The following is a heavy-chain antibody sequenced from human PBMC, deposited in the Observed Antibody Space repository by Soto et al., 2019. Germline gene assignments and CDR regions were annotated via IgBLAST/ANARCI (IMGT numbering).Heavy chain of an antibody. V-gene: IGHV3-23*01. CDR3: AREDGGSPFAH. CDR1: GFMFSAYA. J-gene: IGHJ4*02. CDR2: ISGTSDDT. D-gene: IGHD1-26*01. Sequence: EVHLLESGGGLVQPGGSLRLSCAASGFMFSAYAMHWVRQAPGQGLEWVSSISGTSDDTYYADSVKGRFTVSRDSSKDTLYLQLNSLRAEDTALYFCAREDGGSPFAHWGQGTLVLVSS.